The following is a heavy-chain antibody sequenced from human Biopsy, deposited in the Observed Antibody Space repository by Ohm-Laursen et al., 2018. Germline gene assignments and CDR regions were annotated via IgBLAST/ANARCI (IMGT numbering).Heavy chain of an antibody. CDR2: INGSGGST. J-gene: IGHJ4*02. D-gene: IGHD2-2*02. CDR1: GFPFHNYA. CDR3: AKGGYCTTTSCYMDVDY. V-gene: IGHV3-23*01. Sequence: SLRLSCAASGFPFHNYAMNWVRQAPEKGLEWVSGINGSGGSTYYADPVKGRFTISRDASKNTLYLLMNSLRAEDTAMYYCAKGGYCTTTSCYMDVDYWGQGTLVTVSS.